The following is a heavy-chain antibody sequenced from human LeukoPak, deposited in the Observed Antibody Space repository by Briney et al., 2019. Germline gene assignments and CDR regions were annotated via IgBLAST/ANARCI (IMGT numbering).Heavy chain of an antibody. CDR2: ISSSTI. CDR1: GFTFSSYS. D-gene: IGHD6-13*01. J-gene: IGHJ5*02. CDR3: ARFDSSSWYNWFDP. Sequence: GGSLRLSCAASGFTFSSYSMNWVRQAPGKGLEWVSYISSSTIYYADSVKGRFTISRDNAKNSLYLQMNSLRAEDTAVYYCARFDSSSWYNWFDPWGQGTLVTVSS. V-gene: IGHV3-48*01.